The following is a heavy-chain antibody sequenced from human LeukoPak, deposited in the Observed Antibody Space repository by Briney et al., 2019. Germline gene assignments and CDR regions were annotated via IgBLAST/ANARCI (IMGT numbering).Heavy chain of an antibody. J-gene: IGHJ4*02. Sequence: SQTLSLTCTVSGGSISSGDYYWSWIRQPPGKGLEWIGYIYYSGSTYYNPSLKSRVTISVDTSKNQFSLKLSSVTAADTAVYYCARVLAIAAAGTYYLDYWGQGTLVTVSS. CDR2: IYYSGST. D-gene: IGHD6-13*01. CDR3: ARVLAIAAAGTYYLDY. V-gene: IGHV4-30-4*01. CDR1: GGSISSGDYY.